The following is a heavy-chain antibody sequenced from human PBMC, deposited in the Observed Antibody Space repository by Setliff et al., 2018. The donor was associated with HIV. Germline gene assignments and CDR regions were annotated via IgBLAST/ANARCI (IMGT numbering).Heavy chain of an antibody. V-gene: IGHV3-7*03. CDR1: GFTFSTYW. D-gene: IGHD6-19*01. CDR2: INQDGSVT. Sequence: GESLKISCVASGFTFSTYWMSWVRQTPGKGLEFVANINQDGSVTNYVDSVKGRFTISRDNARNLVYLQMSSLRAEDTAAYYCARDPGSSSLDYWGQGAPVTVSS. J-gene: IGHJ4*02. CDR3: ARDPGSSSLDY.